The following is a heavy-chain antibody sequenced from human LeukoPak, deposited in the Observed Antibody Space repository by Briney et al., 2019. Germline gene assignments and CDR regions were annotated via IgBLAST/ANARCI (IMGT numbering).Heavy chain of an antibody. CDR3: ARGGFYCGGDCYVDY. J-gene: IGHJ4*02. V-gene: IGHV4-34*01. CDR2: INHSGST. CDR1: EFTLTTYW. D-gene: IGHD2-21*02. Sequence: GSLRLSCAASEFTLTTYWMAWIRQPPGKGLEWIGEINHSGSTNYNPSLKSRVTISVDTSKNQFSLRLSSVTAADTAVYYCARGGFYCGGDCYVDYWGQGTLVTVSS.